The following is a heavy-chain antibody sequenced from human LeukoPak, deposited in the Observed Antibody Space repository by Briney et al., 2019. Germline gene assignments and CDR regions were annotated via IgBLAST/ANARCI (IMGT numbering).Heavy chain of an antibody. CDR1: GGSFSGYY. CDR2: INHSGST. V-gene: IGHV4-34*01. CDR3: ARGNSGYDFPPRYFDC. J-gene: IGHJ4*02. D-gene: IGHD5-12*01. Sequence: SETLSLTCAVYGGSFSGYYWSWIRQPPGKGLEWIGEINHSGSTNYNPSHKSRVTISVDTSKNQFSLKLSSVTAADTAVYYCARGNSGYDFPPRYFDCWGQGTLVTVSS.